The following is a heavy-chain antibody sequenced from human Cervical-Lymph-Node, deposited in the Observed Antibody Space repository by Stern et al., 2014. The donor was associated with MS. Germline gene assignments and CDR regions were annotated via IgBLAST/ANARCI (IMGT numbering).Heavy chain of an antibody. CDR1: GGSISSGSYY. CDR3: ARAGYCSSTSCQYYGMDV. Sequence: QVQLQESGPGLVKPSQTLSLTCTVSGGSISSGSYYWSWIRQPAGKGLEWIGRIYTSGSTNYNPSLKSRVTISGDTSKNQFSLKLSPVAAADTAVYYCARAGYCSSTSCQYYGMDVWGQGTTVTVSS. CDR2: IYTSGST. D-gene: IGHD2-2*01. J-gene: IGHJ6*02. V-gene: IGHV4-61*02.